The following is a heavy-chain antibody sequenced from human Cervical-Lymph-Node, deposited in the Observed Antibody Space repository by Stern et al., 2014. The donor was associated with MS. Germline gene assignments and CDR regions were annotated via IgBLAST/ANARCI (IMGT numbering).Heavy chain of an antibody. V-gene: IGHV3-53*01. D-gene: IGHD3-3*01. CDR1: GFTVSNNY. J-gene: IGHJ3*02. CDR3: ARAIFGVNTAAMAPDAFDT. CDR2: IYTDDTT. Sequence: EVQLVESGGGLIQPGGSLRLSCAAPGFTVSNNYMSWVRQAPGQGLEWVSLIYTDDTTYYAGSVKGRFTISRDSSNKLFLQMNSLRAEDTAVYYCARAIFGVNTAAMAPDAFDTWGQGTMVTVSS.